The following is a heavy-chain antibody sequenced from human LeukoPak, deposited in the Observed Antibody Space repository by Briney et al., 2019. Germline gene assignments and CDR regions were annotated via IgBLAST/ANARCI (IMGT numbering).Heavy chain of an antibody. D-gene: IGHD3-9*01. J-gene: IGHJ4*02. CDR2: ISGSGGST. Sequence: GGSLGLSCAASGFTFSSYGMSWVRQAPGKGLEWVSAISGSGGSTYYADSVKGRFTISRDNSKNTLYLQMNSLRAEDTAVYYCAKGHYYNILTGYSVRRGLDYWGQGTLVTVSS. V-gene: IGHV3-23*01. CDR1: GFTFSSYG. CDR3: AKGHYYNILTGYSVRRGLDY.